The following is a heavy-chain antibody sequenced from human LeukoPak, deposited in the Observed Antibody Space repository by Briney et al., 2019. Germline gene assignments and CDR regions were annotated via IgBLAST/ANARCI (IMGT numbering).Heavy chain of an antibody. J-gene: IGHJ6*03. CDR3: ARGDCSGGSCYPYYYYCMDV. D-gene: IGHD2-15*01. V-gene: IGHV1-69*06. Sequence: SVKVSCKASGGTFSSYAISWVRQAPGQGLEWMGGIIPIFGTANYAQKFQGRVTITADKSTSTAYMELSSLRSEDTAVYYCARGDCSGGSCYPYYYYCMDVWGKGTTVTVSS. CDR1: GGTFSSYA. CDR2: IIPIFGTA.